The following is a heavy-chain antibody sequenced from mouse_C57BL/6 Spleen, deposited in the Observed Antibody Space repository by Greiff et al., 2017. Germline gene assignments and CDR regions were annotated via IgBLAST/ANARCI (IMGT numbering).Heavy chain of an antibody. D-gene: IGHD1-1*01. CDR3: ARRGYYYGSSYSYAMDY. V-gene: IGHV5-17*01. J-gene: IGHJ4*01. Sequence: EVQVVESGGGLVKPGGSLKLSCAASGFTFSDYGMHWVRQAPEKGLEWVAYISSGSSTIYYADTVKGRFTISRDNTKNTLFLQMTSLRSEDTAMYYCARRGYYYGSSYSYAMDYWGQGTSVTVSS. CDR2: ISSGSSTI. CDR1: GFTFSDYG.